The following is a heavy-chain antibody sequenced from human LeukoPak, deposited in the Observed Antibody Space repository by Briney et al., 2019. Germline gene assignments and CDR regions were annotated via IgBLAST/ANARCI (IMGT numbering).Heavy chain of an antibody. J-gene: IGHJ5*02. Sequence: GASVKVSCKASGGTFSSNEISWVRQAPGQGLEWMGIINPSGGSTSYAQKFQGRVTMTRDTSTSTVYMELSSLRSEDTAVYYCARDGRDSSGYYKNWFDPWGQGTLVTVSS. D-gene: IGHD3-22*01. CDR2: INPSGGST. CDR3: ARDGRDSSGYYKNWFDP. CDR1: GGTFSSNE. V-gene: IGHV1-46*01.